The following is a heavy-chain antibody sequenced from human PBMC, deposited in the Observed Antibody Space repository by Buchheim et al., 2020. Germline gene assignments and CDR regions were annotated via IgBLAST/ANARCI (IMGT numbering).Heavy chain of an antibody. CDR2: ISHDGSKK. CDR1: GFIFSSNA. V-gene: IGHV3-30*04. J-gene: IGHJ4*02. Sequence: QVQLVGSGGGVVQPGRSLRLSCAASGFIFSSNAMHWVRQAPGKGLEWVAGISHDGSKKYSVDSMKGRFTISRDNSKDTLYLQMNILRADDTAVYSCARESSSWYVGTSLDYWGQGTL. D-gene: IGHD6-13*01. CDR3: ARESSSWYVGTSLDY.